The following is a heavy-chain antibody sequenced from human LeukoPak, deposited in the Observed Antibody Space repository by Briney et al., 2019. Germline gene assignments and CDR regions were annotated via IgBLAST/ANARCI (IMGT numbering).Heavy chain of an antibody. V-gene: IGHV3-21*01. J-gene: IGHJ6*02. CDR1: GFTFSSYS. Sequence: GGSLRLSCAASGFTFSSYSMNWVRQAPGKGLEWVSSISSSSSYIYYADSVKGRFTISRDNAKNSLYLQMNSLRAEDTAVYYCARDDHYCTNGVCRPGRDGMDVWGQGTTVTVSS. CDR3: ARDDHYCTNGVCRPGRDGMDV. D-gene: IGHD2-8*01. CDR2: ISSSSSYI.